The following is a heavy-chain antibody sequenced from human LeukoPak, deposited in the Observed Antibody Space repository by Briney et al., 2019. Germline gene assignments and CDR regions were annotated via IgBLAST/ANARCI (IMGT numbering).Heavy chain of an antibody. V-gene: IGHV5-51*01. CDR3: ASYTYYYGSGSYYNED. Sequence: GESLKISCKGSGYSFTSYWIGWVRQMPGKGLEWMGIIYPGDSDTRYSPSFQGQVTISADKSIGTAYLQWSSLKASDTAMYYCASYTYYYGSGSYYNEDWGQGTLVTVSS. CDR2: IYPGDSDT. J-gene: IGHJ4*02. D-gene: IGHD3-10*01. CDR1: GYSFTSYW.